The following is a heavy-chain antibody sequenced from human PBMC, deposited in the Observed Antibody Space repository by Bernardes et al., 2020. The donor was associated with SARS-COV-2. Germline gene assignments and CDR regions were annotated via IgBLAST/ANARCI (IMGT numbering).Heavy chain of an antibody. CDR3: AREKGGGAKLELRSFRSYYYMDV. D-gene: IGHD1-7*01. J-gene: IGHJ6*03. CDR2: INHSGST. V-gene: IGHV4-34*01. Sequence: SETLSLTCAVYGGSFSGYYWSWIRQPPGKGLEWIGEINHSGSTNYNPSLKSRVTISVDTSKNQFSLKLSSVTAGDTAVYYCAREKGGGAKLELRSFRSYYYMDVWGKGTTVTVSS. CDR1: GGSFSGYY.